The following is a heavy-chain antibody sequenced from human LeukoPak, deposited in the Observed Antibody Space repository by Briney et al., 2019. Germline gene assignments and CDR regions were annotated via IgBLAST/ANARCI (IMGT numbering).Heavy chain of an antibody. CDR2: IYTSGST. D-gene: IGHD3-22*01. CDR1: GGSISSYY. Sequence: PSETLSLTCTVSGGSISSYYWSWIRQPAGKGLEWIGRIYTSGSTNYNPSLKSRVTMSVDTSKSQFSLKLSSVTAADTAVYYCAVYYYDSSGQLYYFDYWGQGTLVTVSS. J-gene: IGHJ4*02. CDR3: AVYYYDSSGQLYYFDY. V-gene: IGHV4-4*07.